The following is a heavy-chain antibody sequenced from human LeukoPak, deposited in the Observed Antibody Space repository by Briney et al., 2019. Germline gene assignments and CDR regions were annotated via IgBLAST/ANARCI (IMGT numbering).Heavy chain of an antibody. CDR2: IYYSGST. D-gene: IGHD5-18*01. J-gene: IGHJ2*01. V-gene: IGHV4-59*01. Sequence: PSETLSLTCTVSGSSISSYYWSWIRQPPGKGLEWIGYIYYSGSTNYNPSLKSRVTISVDTSKNQFSLKLSSVTAADTAVYYCAGCPADSYGYIGYFDLWGRGTLVTVSS. CDR1: GSSISSYY. CDR3: AGCPADSYGYIGYFDL.